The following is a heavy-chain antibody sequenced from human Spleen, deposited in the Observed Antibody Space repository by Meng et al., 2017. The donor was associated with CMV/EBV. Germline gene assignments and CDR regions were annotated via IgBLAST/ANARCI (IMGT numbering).Heavy chain of an antibody. V-gene: IGHV4-39*07. D-gene: IGHD3-10*01. Sequence: LTCTVSGGSMGRGTYHWDWIRKHPGKGLEWIGSIYYSWTTYYNPSLNSRVTISGDTSKNQFYLSLHSLTAADTAVYYCALTMDNWFDPWGQGTLVTVSS. CDR2: IYYSWTT. CDR3: ALTMDNWFDP. CDR1: GGSMGRGTYH. J-gene: IGHJ5*02.